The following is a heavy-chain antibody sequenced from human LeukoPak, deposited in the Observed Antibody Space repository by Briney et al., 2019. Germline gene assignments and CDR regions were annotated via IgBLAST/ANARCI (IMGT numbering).Heavy chain of an antibody. CDR2: IYPGDSDT. J-gene: IGHJ1*01. V-gene: IGHV5-51*01. CDR1: GYSFTSYW. Sequence: GESLKISCKGSGYSFTSYWIGWVRQMPGKGLEWMGIIYPGDSDTRYSPSFQGQVTISADKSISTAYLQWSSLKASDTAMYYCASGAYCGGDCYSEEYFQHWGQGTLVTVSS. D-gene: IGHD2-21*02. CDR3: ASGAYCGGDCYSEEYFQH.